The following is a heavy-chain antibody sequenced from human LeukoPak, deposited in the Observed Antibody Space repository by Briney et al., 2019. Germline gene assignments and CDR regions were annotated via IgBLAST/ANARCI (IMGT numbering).Heavy chain of an antibody. Sequence: ASVKVSCKASGYTFTGYYMHWVRQAPGQGLEWMGWINPNSGGTNYAQKLQGRVTMTTDTSTSTAYMELRSLRSDDTAVYYCARDPSRYSSGWYPAYFDYWGQGTLVTVSS. D-gene: IGHD6-19*01. CDR3: ARDPSRYSSGWYPAYFDY. CDR1: GYTFTGYY. J-gene: IGHJ4*02. CDR2: INPNSGGT. V-gene: IGHV1-2*02.